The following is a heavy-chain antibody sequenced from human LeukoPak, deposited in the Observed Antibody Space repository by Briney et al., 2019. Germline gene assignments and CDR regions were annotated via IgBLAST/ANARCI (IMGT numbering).Heavy chain of an antibody. V-gene: IGHV4-59*08. CDR3: ARTSIGGYYYGVDV. J-gene: IGHJ6*02. Sequence: SETLSLTCTVSGGSISSYYWSWIRQPPGKGLEWIGYIYYSGSTNYNPSLKSRVTISVDTSKNQFSLKLSSVTAADTAVYYCARTSIGGYYYGVDVWGQGTTVTVSS. D-gene: IGHD3-3*01. CDR2: IYYSGST. CDR1: GGSISSYY.